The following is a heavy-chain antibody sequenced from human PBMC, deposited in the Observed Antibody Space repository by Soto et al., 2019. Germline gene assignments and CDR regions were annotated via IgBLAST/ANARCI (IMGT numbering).Heavy chain of an antibody. CDR2: INHSGGT. CDR1: GGSFSGYY. Sequence: QVQLQQWGAGLLKPSETLSLTCAVYGGSFSGYYWSWIRQPPGKGLEWIGEINHSGGTNYTPSLKSRVTISVDTSKNQFSLKLSSVTAADTAVYYCARGRNDFWSGYLNYFDYWGQGTLVTVSS. D-gene: IGHD3-3*01. CDR3: ARGRNDFWSGYLNYFDY. J-gene: IGHJ4*02. V-gene: IGHV4-34*01.